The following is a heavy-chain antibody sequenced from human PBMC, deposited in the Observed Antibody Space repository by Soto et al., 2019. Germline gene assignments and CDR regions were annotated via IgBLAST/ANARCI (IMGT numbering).Heavy chain of an antibody. Sequence: QVQLVQSGTEVKKPGASVKVSCKASGFTFTSYYMHWVRQAPGQGLEWMGIINPAGGTTTYAQIFQGRVTMTRDTSTSTVSMELSSLGSEDTAVYYCAMRSTEGAYYYMDVWGKGTTVTVSS. CDR3: AMRSTEGAYYYMDV. CDR1: GFTFTSYY. D-gene: IGHD2-2*01. CDR2: INPAGGTT. V-gene: IGHV1-46*03. J-gene: IGHJ6*03.